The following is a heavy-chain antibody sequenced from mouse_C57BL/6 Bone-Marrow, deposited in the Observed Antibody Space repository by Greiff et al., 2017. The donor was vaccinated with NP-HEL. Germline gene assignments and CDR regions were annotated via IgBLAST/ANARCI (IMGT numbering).Heavy chain of an antibody. Sequence: VQLQQSGPELVKPGASVKISCKASGYTFTDYYMNWVKQSHGKSLEWIGDINPNNGGTSYNQKFKGKATLTVDKSSSTAYMELRSLTSEDSAVYYCARGVTTVVATRYFDVWGTGTTVTVSS. CDR2: INPNNGGT. D-gene: IGHD1-1*01. CDR1: GYTFTDYY. CDR3: ARGVTTVVATRYFDV. J-gene: IGHJ1*03. V-gene: IGHV1-26*01.